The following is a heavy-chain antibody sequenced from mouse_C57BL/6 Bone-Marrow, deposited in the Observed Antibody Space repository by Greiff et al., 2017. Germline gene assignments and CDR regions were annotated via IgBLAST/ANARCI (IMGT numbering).Heavy chain of an antibody. CDR1: GYTFTDYY. CDR2: IYPGSGNT. J-gene: IGHJ2*01. D-gene: IGHD1-1*01. CDR3: ARPDYYGYFDY. Sequence: VQLVESGAELVRPGASVKLSCKASGYTFTDYYINWVKQRPGQGLEWIARIYPGSGNTYYNEKFKGKATLTAEKSSSTAYMQLSSLTSEDSAVYFCARPDYYGYFDYWGQGTTLTVSS. V-gene: IGHV1-76*01.